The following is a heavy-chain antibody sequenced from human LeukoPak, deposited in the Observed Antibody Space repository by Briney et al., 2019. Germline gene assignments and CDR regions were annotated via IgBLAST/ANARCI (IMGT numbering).Heavy chain of an antibody. Sequence: GGSLRLSCAASGFTYSSYGTHWVRHAPGKGLEWVAVIWYDGSNKYYADSVTGRFTISRDNSKNPLYLQMNSLRAEDTAVYYCAKGASWRAGTFLFYYWGQGNLVTVSS. CDR2: IWYDGSNK. V-gene: IGHV3-33*06. J-gene: IGHJ4*02. CDR3: AKGASWRAGTFLFYY. CDR1: GFTYSSYG. D-gene: IGHD1-1*01.